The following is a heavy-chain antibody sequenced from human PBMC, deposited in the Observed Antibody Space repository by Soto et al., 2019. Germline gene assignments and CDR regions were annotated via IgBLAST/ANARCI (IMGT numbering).Heavy chain of an antibody. D-gene: IGHD4-4*01. J-gene: IGHJ4*02. V-gene: IGHV1-69*06. CDR2: ILPILGTT. CDR1: GGTFSSYA. Sequence: QVQLVQSEAEVKKPGSSVKVSCQASGGTFSSYAISWVRQAPGHWLEWMGHILPILGTTTYAQKFQGRVTITADKSTITAYMQLSSLTSADTALYYCAREGYTTPAIYSCLESWGQGTLVTVSS. CDR3: AREGYTTPAIYSCLES.